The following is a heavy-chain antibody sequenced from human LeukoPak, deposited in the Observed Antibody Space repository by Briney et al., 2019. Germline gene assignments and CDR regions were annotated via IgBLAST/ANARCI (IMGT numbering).Heavy chain of an antibody. J-gene: IGHJ4*02. Sequence: PSETLSLTCAVYGGSFSGYYWSWIRQPPGKGLEWMGEINHSGSTNYNPSLKSRVTISVDTYKNQFSLKLSSVTAADTAVYYCARAPAGYCSSTSCPHFDYWGQGTLVSVSS. CDR1: GGSFSGYY. V-gene: IGHV4-34*01. CDR3: ARAPAGYCSSTSCPHFDY. D-gene: IGHD2-2*03. CDR2: INHSGST.